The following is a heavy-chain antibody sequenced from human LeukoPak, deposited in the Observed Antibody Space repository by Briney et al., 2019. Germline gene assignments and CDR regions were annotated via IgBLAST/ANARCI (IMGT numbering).Heavy chain of an antibody. CDR3: ARDLLLVGATAY. V-gene: IGHV1-18*01. CDR1: GYTFTSYG. D-gene: IGHD1-26*01. CDR2: ISAYNGNT. J-gene: IGHJ4*02. Sequence: AAVKVSCKASGYTFTSYGIIWVRQAPGQGLEWMGWISAYNGNTNYAQKLQGRVTMTTDTSTSTAYMELRSLRSAATAVYYCARDLLLVGATAYWGQGTLVTVSS.